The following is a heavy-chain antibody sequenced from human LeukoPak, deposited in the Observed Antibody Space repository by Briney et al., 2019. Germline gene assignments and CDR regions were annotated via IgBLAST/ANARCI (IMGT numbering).Heavy chain of an antibody. D-gene: IGHD2-15*01. J-gene: IGHJ4*02. CDR2: ISSSKTDI. CDR3: VREGRSISVWCSGGSCYDFDY. CDR1: GFTFNTYN. V-gene: IGHV3-21*01. Sequence: GGSLRLSCAAFGFTFNTYNMNWVRQAPGKGLEWVSSISSSKTDIYYADSVRGRFTISRDNVKNSLYLQMNSLRAEDTAVYYCVREGRSISVWCSGGSCYDFDYWGQGTLVTVSS.